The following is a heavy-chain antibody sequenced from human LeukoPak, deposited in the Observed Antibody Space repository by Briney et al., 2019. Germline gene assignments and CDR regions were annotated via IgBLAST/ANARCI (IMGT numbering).Heavy chain of an antibody. CDR1: GYTFTGYY. CDR2: INPNSGGT. CDR3: ARDRWQQLDWFDP. V-gene: IGHV1-2*02. D-gene: IGHD6-13*01. Sequence: GASVKVSCKASGYTFTGYYMHWVRQAPGQGLEWMGWINPNSGGTNYAQKFQGRVTMTRDTSISTAYMELRRLRSDDTVVYYCARDRWQQLDWFDPWGQGTLVTVSS. J-gene: IGHJ5*02.